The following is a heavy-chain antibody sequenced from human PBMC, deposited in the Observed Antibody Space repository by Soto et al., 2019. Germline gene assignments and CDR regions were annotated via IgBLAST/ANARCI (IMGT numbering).Heavy chain of an antibody. D-gene: IGHD5-12*01. CDR3: AKGEMATISSSEFYY. J-gene: IGHJ4*02. CDR1: GFTFDDYA. V-gene: IGHV3-9*01. CDR2: ISWNSDNI. Sequence: DVQLVESGGALVQPGRSLRLSCAASGFTFDDYAMHWVRQAPGKGLEWVSGISWNSDNIASADSVKGRFTITRDNAKNSRSLHMNSLRAEDTALYYRAKGEMATISSSEFYYWGKGTLVTVSS.